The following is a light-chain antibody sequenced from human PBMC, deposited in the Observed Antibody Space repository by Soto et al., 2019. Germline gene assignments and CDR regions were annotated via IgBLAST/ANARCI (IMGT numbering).Light chain of an antibody. CDR3: QQFGDWPS. CDR1: QSVSSH. CDR2: DSS. V-gene: IGKV3D-15*01. Sequence: EIRMTQSPATLSVSPGDNATLSCRASQSVSSHVVWYQQKPGQAPRLLISDSSTRAPGIPARFSGSGSGTEFTLTISSLQSDDFAVYYCQQFGDWPSFGLGTKVEL. J-gene: IGKJ1*01.